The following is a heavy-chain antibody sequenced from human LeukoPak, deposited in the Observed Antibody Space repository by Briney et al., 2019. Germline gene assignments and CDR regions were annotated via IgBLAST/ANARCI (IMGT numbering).Heavy chain of an antibody. J-gene: IGHJ5*02. V-gene: IGHV1-46*01. CDR1: GYTFTSYY. Sequence: GASVKVSCKASGYTFTSYYMHWVRQAPGQGLERMGIINPSGGSTSYAQKFQGRVTMTRDMSTSTVYMELSSLRSEDTAVYYCARGGIAAAGTSGRGRWFDPWGQGTLVTVSS. CDR3: ARGGIAAAGTSGRGRWFDP. CDR2: INPSGGST. D-gene: IGHD6-13*01.